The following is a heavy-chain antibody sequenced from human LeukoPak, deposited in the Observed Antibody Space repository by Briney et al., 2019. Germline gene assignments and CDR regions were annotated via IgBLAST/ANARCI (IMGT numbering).Heavy chain of an antibody. CDR3: ARDYGSGYGMDV. Sequence: ASVKVSCKASGYTFTDYFLHWVRQAPGPGLEWMGWINPNDGGTLHAQKFQGRVTMTRDTSISTAYMELSRLRSDDTALYYCARDYGSGYGMDVWGQGTTVTVSS. J-gene: IGHJ6*02. D-gene: IGHD3-10*01. V-gene: IGHV1-2*02. CDR2: INPNDGGT. CDR1: GYTFTDYF.